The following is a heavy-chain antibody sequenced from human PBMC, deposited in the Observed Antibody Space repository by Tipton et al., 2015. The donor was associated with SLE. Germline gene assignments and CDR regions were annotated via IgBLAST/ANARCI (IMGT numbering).Heavy chain of an antibody. J-gene: IGHJ6*03. CDR2: IYYSGST. V-gene: IGHV4-59*08. D-gene: IGHD2-15*01. Sequence: TLSLTCSIYGGSFGGYYWSWIRQPPGKGLEWIGYIYYSGSTNYNPSLESRVTISVDTSKNQFSLRLSSVTAADTGVYYCVKSVVVVSPRDYYYYMDVWGKGTTVTVSS. CDR3: VKSVVVVSPRDYYYYMDV. CDR1: GGSFGGYY.